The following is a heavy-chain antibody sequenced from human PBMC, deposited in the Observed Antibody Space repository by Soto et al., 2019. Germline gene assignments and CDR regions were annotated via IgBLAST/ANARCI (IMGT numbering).Heavy chain of an antibody. D-gene: IGHD2-2*01. Sequence: PGESLKISCKGSGYSFTSYWIGWVRQMPGKGLEWMGIIYPGDSDTRYSPSFQGQVTISADKSISTAYLQWSSLKASDTAMYYCARQEGYCSSTSCQGNYYCGMDVWGQGTTVTVSS. CDR3: ARQEGYCSSTSCQGNYYCGMDV. V-gene: IGHV5-51*01. J-gene: IGHJ6*02. CDR2: IYPGDSDT. CDR1: GYSFTSYW.